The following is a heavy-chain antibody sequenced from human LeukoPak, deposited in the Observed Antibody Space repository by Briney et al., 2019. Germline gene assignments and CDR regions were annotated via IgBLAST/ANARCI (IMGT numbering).Heavy chain of an antibody. V-gene: IGHV3-30*04. J-gene: IGHJ5*02. D-gene: IGHD2-21*02. CDR2: ISYDGSNK. CDR1: GFTFSSYA. Sequence: PGRSLRLSCAASGFTFSSYAMHWVRQAPGKGLEWVAVISYDGSNKYYADSVKGRFTISRDNSKNTLYLQMNSLRAEDTAVYYCAREGSERLRYLWGQGTLVTVSS. CDR3: AREGSERLRYL.